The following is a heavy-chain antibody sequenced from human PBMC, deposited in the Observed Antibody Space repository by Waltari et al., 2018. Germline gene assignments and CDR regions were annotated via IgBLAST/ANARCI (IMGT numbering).Heavy chain of an antibody. V-gene: IGHV1-69*13. D-gene: IGHD5-12*01. CDR1: GGTFSSSA. CDR2: IIPIFGTA. CDR3: ARDLFSGYEGSYYYGMDV. J-gene: IGHJ6*02. Sequence: QVQLVQSGAEVKKPGSSVKVSCKASGGTFSSSAISWVRQAPGQGLEWMGGIIPIFGTANYAQKFQGRVTITADESTSTAYMELSSLRSEDTAVYYCARDLFSGYEGSYYYGMDVWGQGTTVTVSS.